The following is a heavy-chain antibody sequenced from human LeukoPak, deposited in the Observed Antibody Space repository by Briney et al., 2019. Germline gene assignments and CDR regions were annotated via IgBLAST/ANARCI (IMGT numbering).Heavy chain of an antibody. J-gene: IGHJ4*02. V-gene: IGHV1-2*02. CDR2: INPNSGGT. CDR3: ARLTNYGDYDYFDY. Sequence: ASVKVSCKASGYTFTGYYMHWVRQAPGQGLEWMGWINPNSGGTNYAQKFQGRVTMTRDTSISTAYMELRSLRSDDTAVYYCARLTNYGDYDYFDYWGQGTLVTVSS. D-gene: IGHD4-17*01. CDR1: GYTFTGYY.